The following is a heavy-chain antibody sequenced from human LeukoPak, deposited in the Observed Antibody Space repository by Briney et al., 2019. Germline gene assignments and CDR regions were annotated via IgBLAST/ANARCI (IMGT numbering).Heavy chain of an antibody. CDR2: IGPTGTDR. CDR1: GFTFSSCG. D-gene: IGHD1-14*01. Sequence: PGGSLRLSCAASGFTFSSCGFNWVRQAPGKGLEWVSSIGPTGTDRYYADSVRGRFTISRDNAKNSMYLQMDSLRDEVTAVYYCATETIGRHYDYWGQGTLLTVSS. V-gene: IGHV3-21*01. J-gene: IGHJ4*02. CDR3: ATETIGRHYDY.